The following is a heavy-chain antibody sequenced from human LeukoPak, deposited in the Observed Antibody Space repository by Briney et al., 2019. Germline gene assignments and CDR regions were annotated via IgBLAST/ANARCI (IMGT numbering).Heavy chain of an antibody. Sequence: SETLSLTCAVYGGSFSGYYWSWIRQPPGKGLEWIGEINHSGGTNYNPSLKSRVTISVDTSKNQFSLKLSSVTAADTAVYYCARGGIMHYYYYYYMDVWGKGTTVTVSS. J-gene: IGHJ6*03. CDR3: ARGGIMHYYYYYYMDV. V-gene: IGHV4-34*01. CDR2: INHSGGT. CDR1: GGSFSGYY. D-gene: IGHD3-16*01.